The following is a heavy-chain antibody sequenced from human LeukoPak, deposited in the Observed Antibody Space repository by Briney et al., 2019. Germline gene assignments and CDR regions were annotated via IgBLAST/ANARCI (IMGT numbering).Heavy chain of an antibody. D-gene: IGHD2-21*02. CDR2: INSDGRST. CDR3: ARGSAVVTATMVDY. Sequence: GGSLRLSCAASGFTLSSYWMHWVRQAPGKGLVWVSRINSDGRSTNYADSVKGRFTISRDSAKNTLYLQMNSLRAEDTAVYYCARGSAVVTATMVDYWGQGTLVTVSS. J-gene: IGHJ4*02. V-gene: IGHV3-74*01. CDR1: GFTLSSYW.